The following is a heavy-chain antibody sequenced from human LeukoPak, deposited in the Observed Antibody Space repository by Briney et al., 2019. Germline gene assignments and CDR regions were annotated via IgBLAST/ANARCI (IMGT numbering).Heavy chain of an antibody. V-gene: IGHV3-30*04. CDR3: ARAGDVLRYFDWLLS. D-gene: IGHD3-9*01. Sequence: GGSLRLSCAASGFTFSSYAMHWVRQAPGKGLEWGSVISYDGSNKYYADSVKGRFTISRDNSKNTLYLQMNSLRAEDTAVYYCARAGDVLRYFDWLLSWGQGTLVTVSS. J-gene: IGHJ5*02. CDR1: GFTFSSYA. CDR2: ISYDGSNK.